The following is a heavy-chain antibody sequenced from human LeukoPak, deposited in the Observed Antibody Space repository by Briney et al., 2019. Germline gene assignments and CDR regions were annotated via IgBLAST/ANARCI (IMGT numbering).Heavy chain of an antibody. CDR2: IYHSGST. Sequence: SGALSLTCAVSGGSISSSNWWSWVRQPPGKGLEWIGEIYHSGSTNYNPSPKSRVTISVDKSKNQFSLKLSSVTAADTAVYYCAGTTTVTTGYYYYYMDVWGKGTTVTVSS. CDR3: AGTTTVTTGYYYYYMDV. CDR1: GGSISSSNW. J-gene: IGHJ6*03. D-gene: IGHD4-17*01. V-gene: IGHV4-4*02.